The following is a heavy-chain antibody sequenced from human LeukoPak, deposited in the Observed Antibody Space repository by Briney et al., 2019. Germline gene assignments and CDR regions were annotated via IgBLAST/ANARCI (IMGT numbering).Heavy chain of an antibody. Sequence: GASVKVSCKVSGYSLTDLFVHWVRQAPGKGLEWMGGVDPEDGKTIYAQMFQGRVTMTEDTSIHTAYMELRSLRPEDTAIYYCSSDRSGSYDGLDVWGQGTTVIVSS. CDR3: SSDRSGSYDGLDV. D-gene: IGHD1-26*01. CDR2: VDPEDGKT. CDR1: GYSLTDLF. V-gene: IGHV1-24*01. J-gene: IGHJ6*02.